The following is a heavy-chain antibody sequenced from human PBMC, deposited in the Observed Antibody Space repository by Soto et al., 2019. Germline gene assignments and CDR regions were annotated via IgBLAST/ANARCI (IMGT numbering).Heavy chain of an antibody. V-gene: IGHV4-30-4*01. CDR1: GGSISSGDYY. D-gene: IGHD4-4*01. J-gene: IGHJ6*02. CDR2: IYYSGST. CDR3: ARALTDFSNHYYYYYYGMDV. Sequence: SETLSLTCTVSGGSISSGDYYWSWIRQPPGKGLEWIGYIYYSGSTYYNPSLKSRVTISVDTSKNQFSLKLSSVTAADTAVYYCARALTDFSNHYYYYYYGMDVWGQGTTVTVSS.